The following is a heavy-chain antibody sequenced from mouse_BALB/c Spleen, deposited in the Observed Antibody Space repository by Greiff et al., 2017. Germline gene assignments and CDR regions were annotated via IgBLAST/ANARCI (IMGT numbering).Heavy chain of an antibody. J-gene: IGHJ3*01. Sequence: EVMLVESGGGLVKPGGSLKLSCAASGFTFSDYYMYWVRQTPEKRLEWVATISDGGSYTYYPDSVKGRFTISRDNAKNNLYLQMSSLKSEDTAMYYCARSYYGNYARFAYWGQGTLVTVSA. CDR3: ARSYYGNYARFAY. CDR1: GFTFSDYY. V-gene: IGHV5-4*02. D-gene: IGHD2-10*01. CDR2: ISDGGSYT.